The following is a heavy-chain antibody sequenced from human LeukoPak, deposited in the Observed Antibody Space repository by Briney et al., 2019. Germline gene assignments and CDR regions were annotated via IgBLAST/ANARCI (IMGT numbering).Heavy chain of an antibody. CDR2: MNPNSGNT. CDR1: GYTFISYD. V-gene: IGHV1-8*01. J-gene: IGHJ4*02. D-gene: IGHD3-10*02. Sequence: ASVKVSCKASGYTFISYDINWVRQATGQGLEWMGWMNPNSGNTGYAQKFQGRVTMTRNTSISTAYMELSSLRSEDTAVYYCAKSGVRGVIVFPFDYWGQGTLVTVSS. CDR3: AKSGVRGVIVFPFDY.